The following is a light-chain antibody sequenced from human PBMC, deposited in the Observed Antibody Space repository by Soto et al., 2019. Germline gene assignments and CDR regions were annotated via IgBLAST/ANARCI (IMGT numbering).Light chain of an antibody. CDR3: QQYNNWPET. CDR2: GAS. Sequence: EIVMTQSPATLSVSPGERATLSCRASQSVSSNLAWYQQKPGQAPRLLIYGASTRATGIPARFRCSGSGTEFTITISRLQSEDFAVYYCQQYNNWPETFGQGTKVEIK. J-gene: IGKJ1*01. V-gene: IGKV3-15*01. CDR1: QSVSSN.